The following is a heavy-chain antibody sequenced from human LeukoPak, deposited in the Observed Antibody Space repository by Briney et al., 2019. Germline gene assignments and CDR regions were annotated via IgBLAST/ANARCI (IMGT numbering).Heavy chain of an antibody. Sequence: SGTLSLTCTVSGGSISRSSYYWAWIRQPPGKGLEWLGSNYFGGSTYYKPSLKSRVTISIDTSKNQFSLKLSSVTAADTAVYYCAGPGGLRGLDSWGQGTLVTVSS. D-gene: IGHD3-16*01. J-gene: IGHJ4*02. CDR1: GGSISRSSYY. V-gene: IGHV4-39*01. CDR2: NYFGGST. CDR3: AGPGGLRGLDS.